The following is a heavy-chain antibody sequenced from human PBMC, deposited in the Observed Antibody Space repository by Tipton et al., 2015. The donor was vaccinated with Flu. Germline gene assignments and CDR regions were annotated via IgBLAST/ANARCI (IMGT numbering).Heavy chain of an antibody. V-gene: IGHV3-74*01. J-gene: IGHJ4*02. CDR1: GYTFSRHW. D-gene: IGHD2-2*01. CDR3: ARSGLPAASDY. CDR2: IDGDGSTT. Sequence: SLRLSCAASGYTFSRHWMQWVRQAPGKGLVWVSRIDGDGSTTGYADSVMGRFTISRDNAKNTLYLQMNSLRAADTAVYFCARSGLPAASDYWGRGTLVTVSS.